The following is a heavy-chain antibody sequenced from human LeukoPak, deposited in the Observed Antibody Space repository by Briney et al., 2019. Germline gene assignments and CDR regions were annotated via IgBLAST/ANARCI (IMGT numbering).Heavy chain of an antibody. Sequence: GGSLRLSCAASGFTFSSYGMHWVRQAPGKGLEWVAFIRYGGSNKYYADSVKGRFTISRDNSKNTLYLQMNSLRAEDTAVYYCAKDATVTRRRTNKDAFDIWGQGTMVTVSS. CDR1: GFTFSSYG. CDR2: IRYGGSNK. CDR3: AKDATVTRRRTNKDAFDI. V-gene: IGHV3-30*02. D-gene: IGHD4-17*01. J-gene: IGHJ3*02.